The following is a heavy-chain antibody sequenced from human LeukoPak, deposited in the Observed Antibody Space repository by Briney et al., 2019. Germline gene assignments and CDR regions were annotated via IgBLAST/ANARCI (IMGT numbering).Heavy chain of an antibody. D-gene: IGHD4/OR15-4a*01. CDR1: GGSISSSSYY. V-gene: IGHV4-39*07. CDR3: ARGDYGDYVV. J-gene: IGHJ4*02. CDR2: IYYSGST. Sequence: PSETLSLTCTVSGGSISSSSYYWGWIRQPPGKGLEWIGSIYYSGSTYYNPSLKSRVTISVDTSKNQFSLKVSSVTAADTAVYYCARGDYGDYVVWGQGTLVTVSS.